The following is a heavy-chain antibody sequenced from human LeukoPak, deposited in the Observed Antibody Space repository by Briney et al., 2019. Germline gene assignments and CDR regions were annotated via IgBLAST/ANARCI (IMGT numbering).Heavy chain of an antibody. CDR3: ARRYFDL. V-gene: IGHV3-7*03. CDR1: GFTFSSFW. J-gene: IGHJ2*01. CDR2: IKQDGAEE. Sequence: GGSLRLSCAVSGFTFSSFWMHWVRQAPGKGLEWVANIKQDGAEEWYVDSVKGRFTISRDNAKNSLYLQMNSLRAEDTAVYYCARRYFDLWGRGTLVTVSS.